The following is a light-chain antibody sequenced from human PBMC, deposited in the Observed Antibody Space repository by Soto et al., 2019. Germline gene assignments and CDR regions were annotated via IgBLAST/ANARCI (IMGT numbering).Light chain of an antibody. CDR3: SSYTSSSTLVV. CDR1: SRDVGGYNY. Sequence: QSALTQPASVSGSPGQSMTISCTGTSRDVGGYNYVSWYQQHPGKAPKLMIYDVSTRPSGVSNRFSGSKSGNTASLTISGLQAEDEADYYCSSYTSSSTLVVFGGGTKLTVL. J-gene: IGLJ2*01. CDR2: DVS. V-gene: IGLV2-14*01.